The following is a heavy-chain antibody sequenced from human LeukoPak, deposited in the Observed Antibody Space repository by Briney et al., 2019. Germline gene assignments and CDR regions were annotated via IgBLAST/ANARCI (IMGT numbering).Heavy chain of an antibody. CDR2: IKQDGSEE. CDR1: GFAFSGSW. Sequence: GGSLRLSCAATGFAFSGSWMSWVRQAPGIGLGWVANIKQDGSEENYVESVKGRFTISRDNAKNSLYLQMNSLRAEDTAVYYCAREVGFCSGGDCYFYFDPWGQGTLVTVSS. V-gene: IGHV3-7*05. D-gene: IGHD2-15*01. J-gene: IGHJ4*02. CDR3: AREVGFCSGGDCYFYFDP.